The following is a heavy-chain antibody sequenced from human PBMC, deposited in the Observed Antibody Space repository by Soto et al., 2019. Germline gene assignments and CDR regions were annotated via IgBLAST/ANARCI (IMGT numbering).Heavy chain of an antibody. CDR1: GGSFIGYY. D-gene: IGHD3-10*01. CDR3: ARGRSGSGSYNYYYYGMDV. Sequence: ASETLSLTCAVYGGSFIGYYWSWIRQPPGKGLEWIGEINHSGSTNYNPSLKSRVTISVDTSKNQFSLKLSSVTAADTAVYYCARGRSGSGSYNYYYYGMDVWGQGTTVTVSS. V-gene: IGHV4-34*01. CDR2: INHSGST. J-gene: IGHJ6*02.